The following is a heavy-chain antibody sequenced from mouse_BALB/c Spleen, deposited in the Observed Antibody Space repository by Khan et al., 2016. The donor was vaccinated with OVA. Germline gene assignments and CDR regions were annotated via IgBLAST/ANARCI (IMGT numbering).Heavy chain of an antibody. J-gene: IGHJ2*01. V-gene: IGHV3-2*02. Sequence: EVQLQQSGPGLVKPSQSLSLTCTVTGYSITSGYGWNWIRQFPGTKLEWMGYISYSGSTNYNPSLKSRISITRDTSYNPFFLQLNSVTTEDTATYYCARTARIKYWGQGTTLTVSS. CDR2: ISYSGST. CDR3: ARTARIKY. D-gene: IGHD1-2*01. CDR1: GYSITSGYG.